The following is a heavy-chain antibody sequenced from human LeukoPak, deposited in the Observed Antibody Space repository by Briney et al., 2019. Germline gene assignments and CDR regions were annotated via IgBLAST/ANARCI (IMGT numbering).Heavy chain of an antibody. J-gene: IGHJ4*02. D-gene: IGHD6-13*01. V-gene: IGHV1-18*01. CDR2: ISAYNGNT. Sequence: ASVKVSCKASGYTFTSYGISWVRQAPGQGLEWMGWISAYNGNTNYAQKVQGRVTMTTDTSTSTAYMELRSLRSDDTAVYYCARVLRIAAAGTFDYWGQGTLVTVSS. CDR3: ARVLRIAAAGTFDY. CDR1: GYTFTSYG.